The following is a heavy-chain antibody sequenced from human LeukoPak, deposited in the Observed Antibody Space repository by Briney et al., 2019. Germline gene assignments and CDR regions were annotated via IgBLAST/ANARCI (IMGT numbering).Heavy chain of an antibody. V-gene: IGHV4-34*01. CDR3: ARGIVVVPSAMGEHYMDV. CDR2: INHSGST. J-gene: IGHJ6*03. Sequence: SETLSLTCAVYGGSFSGYYWSWIRKPPGKGLEWIGEINHSGSTNYNPSLKSRVTISVDTSKSQFSLKLSSVTAADTAVYYCARGIVVVPSAMGEHYMDVWGKGTTVTVSS. CDR1: GGSFSGYY. D-gene: IGHD2-2*01.